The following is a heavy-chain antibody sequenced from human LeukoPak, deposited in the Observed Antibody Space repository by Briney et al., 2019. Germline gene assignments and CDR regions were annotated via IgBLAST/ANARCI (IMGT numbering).Heavy chain of an antibody. CDR3: ARVSYDFWSGYFKGHFYFDY. Sequence: PSETLSLTCTVSGGSISSYYWSWIRQPAGKGLEWIGRIYTSGSTNYNPSLKSRVTISVDTSKNQFSLKLSSVTAADTAVYYCARVSYDFWSGYFKGHFYFDYWGQGTLVTVSS. J-gene: IGHJ4*02. D-gene: IGHD3-3*01. CDR1: GGSISSYY. CDR2: IYTSGST. V-gene: IGHV4-4*07.